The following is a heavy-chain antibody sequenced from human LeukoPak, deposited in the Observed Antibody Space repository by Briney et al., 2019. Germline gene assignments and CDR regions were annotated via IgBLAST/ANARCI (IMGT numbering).Heavy chain of an antibody. V-gene: IGHV1-69*04. J-gene: IGHJ4*02. CDR2: IIPILGIA. D-gene: IGHD6-13*01. CDR3: ARVMYSSSLDDY. Sequence: GRIIPILGIANYAQKFQGRVTITADKSTSTAYMELSSLRSEDTAVYYCARVMYSSSLDDYWGQGTLVTVSS.